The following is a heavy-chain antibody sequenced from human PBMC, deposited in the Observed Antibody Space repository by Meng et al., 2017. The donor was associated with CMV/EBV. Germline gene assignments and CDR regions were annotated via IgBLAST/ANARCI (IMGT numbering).Heavy chain of an antibody. J-gene: IGHJ6*02. D-gene: IGHD3-3*01. Sequence: GGSLRLSCAASGFTFSSYGMSWVRQAPGKGLEWVSYISGSGGTIYYADSVKGRFTISRDNSKNTLYLQMNSLRAEDTAVYYCAKDFTRGSRRGYYYGMGLWGQGTTVTVSS. CDR2: ISGSGGTI. CDR3: AKDFTRGSRRGYYYGMGL. V-gene: IGHV3-23*01. CDR1: GFTFSSYG.